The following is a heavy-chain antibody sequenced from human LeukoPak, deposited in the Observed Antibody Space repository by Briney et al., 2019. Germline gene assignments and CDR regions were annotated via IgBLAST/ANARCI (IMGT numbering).Heavy chain of an antibody. CDR1: GFTVSSSY. J-gene: IGHJ4*02. CDR2: IYIGGST. D-gene: IGHD5-24*01. V-gene: IGHV3-53*01. CDR3: VRGDGYNFFDY. Sequence: GVSLRLSCAASGFTVSSSYMSWVRQAPGKGLEWVSVIYIGGSTYYAESVKGRFTISRDNSENTLYLQLNSLRAEDTAVYYCVRGDGYNFFDYWGQGTLVTVSS.